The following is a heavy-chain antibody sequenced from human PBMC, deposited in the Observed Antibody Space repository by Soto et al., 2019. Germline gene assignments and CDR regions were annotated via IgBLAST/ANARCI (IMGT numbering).Heavy chain of an antibody. Sequence: GGSLRLSCAASGFTFSDYYMSWIRQAPGKGLEWVSYISSSGSTIYYAESVKGRFTISRDNAKNSLYLQMNNLRAEDTAVYYCARDSHFTSFDYWGQGTLVTVSS. V-gene: IGHV3-11*01. CDR3: ARDSHFTSFDY. D-gene: IGHD2-2*01. CDR2: ISSSGSTI. CDR1: GFTFSDYY. J-gene: IGHJ4*02.